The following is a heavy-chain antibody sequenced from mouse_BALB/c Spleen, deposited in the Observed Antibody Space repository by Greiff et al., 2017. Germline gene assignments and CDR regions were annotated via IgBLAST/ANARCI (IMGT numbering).Heavy chain of an antibody. V-gene: IGHV5-9-4*01. J-gene: IGHJ4*01. Sequence: EVMLVESGGGLVKPGGSLKLSCAASGFTFSSYAMSWVRQSPEKRLEWVAEISSGGSYTYYPDTVTGRFTISRDNAKNTLYLQMSSLKSEDTAMYYCARHEYRAMDYWGQGTSVTVSS. D-gene: IGHD5-1*01. CDR1: GFTFSSYA. CDR3: ARHEYRAMDY. CDR2: ISSGGSYT.